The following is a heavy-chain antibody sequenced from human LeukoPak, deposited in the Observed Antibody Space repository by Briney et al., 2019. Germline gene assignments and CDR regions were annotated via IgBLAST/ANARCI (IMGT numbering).Heavy chain of an antibody. Sequence: ASVKVSCKASGGTFSSYAISWVRQAPGQGLEWMGGIIPIFGTANYAQKFQGRVTITTDESTSTAYMELSSLRSEDTAVYYCARGGYDFWSGYYVYWGQGTLVTVSS. J-gene: IGHJ4*02. CDR2: IIPIFGTA. V-gene: IGHV1-69*05. D-gene: IGHD3-3*01. CDR1: GGTFSSYA. CDR3: ARGGYDFWSGYYVY.